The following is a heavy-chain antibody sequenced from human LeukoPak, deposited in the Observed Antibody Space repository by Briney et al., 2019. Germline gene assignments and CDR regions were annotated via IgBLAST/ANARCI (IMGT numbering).Heavy chain of an antibody. CDR1: GFILSSYG. D-gene: IGHD3-22*01. V-gene: IGHV3-33*06. Sequence: QPGRSLRLSCAASGFILSSYGMHWVRQAPGKGLEWVAVIWHDGSNKYYADSVKGRFTISRDNSKNTLYMQMNSLRAEDTALDYCAKDGRRFYESSGYDPNRFDPWGQGTLVTVSS. CDR2: IWHDGSNK. J-gene: IGHJ5*02. CDR3: AKDGRRFYESSGYDPNRFDP.